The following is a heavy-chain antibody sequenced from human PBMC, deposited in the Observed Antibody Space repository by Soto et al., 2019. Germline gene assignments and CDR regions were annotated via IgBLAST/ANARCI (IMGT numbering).Heavy chain of an antibody. Sequence: PSETQSLTCTVSGGSISSSSYYWGWIRQPPGKGLEWIGSIYYSGSTYYNPSLKSRVTISVDTSKNQFSLKLSSVTAADTAVYYCASIVANWNRPGTFDIWGQGTMVTVSS. CDR3: ASIVANWNRPGTFDI. V-gene: IGHV4-39*01. J-gene: IGHJ3*02. CDR1: GGSISSSSYY. CDR2: IYYSGST. D-gene: IGHD1-1*01.